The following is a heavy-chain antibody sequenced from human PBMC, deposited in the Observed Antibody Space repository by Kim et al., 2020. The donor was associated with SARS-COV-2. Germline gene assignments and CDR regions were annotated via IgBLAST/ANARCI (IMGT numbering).Heavy chain of an antibody. J-gene: IGHJ6*02. V-gene: IGHV4-34*01. D-gene: IGHD6-6*01. CDR2: INHSGST. CDR3: ERHLKWKLYSSSPRVTYGMDV. CDR1: GGSFSGYY. Sequence: SETLSLTCAVYGGSFSGYYWSWIRQPPGKGLEWIGEINHSGSTNYNPSLKSRVTISVNTSKNQFSLKLSSVTAADTALYYCERHLKWKLYSSSPRVTYGMDVWGQRTTVTVSS.